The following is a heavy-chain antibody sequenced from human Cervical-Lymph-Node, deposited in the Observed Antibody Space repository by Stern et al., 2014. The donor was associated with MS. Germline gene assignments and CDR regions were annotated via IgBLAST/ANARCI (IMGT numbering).Heavy chain of an antibody. CDR2: INPSGPT. CDR3: AVRYCSGGRCYSVPDV. D-gene: IGHD2-15*01. V-gene: IGHV1-46*02. CDR1: EYTHNNYL. J-gene: IGHJ6*02. Sequence: QVQLVQSGSEVKKPGASVKVSCKASEYTHNNYLIHWVRQAPGQRPDWMGGINPSGPTNYAQKVQDRVTMTTDASTSTFYMELSRLRSEDTAVYYCAVRYCSGGRCYSVPDVWGQGTTVIVSS.